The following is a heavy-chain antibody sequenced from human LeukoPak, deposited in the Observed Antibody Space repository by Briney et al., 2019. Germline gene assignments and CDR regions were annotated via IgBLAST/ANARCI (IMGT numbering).Heavy chain of an antibody. CDR2: ISWDGGST. J-gene: IGHJ6*03. D-gene: IGHD2-15*01. Sequence: PGGSLRLSCAASGFTFDDHAMHWVRQAPGKGLEWVSLISWDGGSTYYADSVKGRFTISRDNSKNSLYLQMNSLRAEDTALYYCAKSHYSGYYYMDVWGKGTTVTVSS. CDR1: GFTFDDHA. CDR3: AKSHYSGYYYMDV. V-gene: IGHV3-43D*03.